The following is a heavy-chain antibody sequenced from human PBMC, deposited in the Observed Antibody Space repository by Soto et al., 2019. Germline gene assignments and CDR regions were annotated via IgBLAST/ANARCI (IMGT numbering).Heavy chain of an antibody. J-gene: IGHJ4*02. D-gene: IGHD4-17*01. CDR2: ISSSSSYI. V-gene: IGHV3-21*01. CDR1: GFTFSSYS. Sequence: GGSLRLSCAASGFTFSSYSMNWVRQAPGKGLEWVSSISSSSSYIYYADSVKGRFTISRDNAKNSLYLQMNSLRAEDTAVYYCARDKADYGGVFDYWGQGTLVTVS. CDR3: ARDKADYGGVFDY.